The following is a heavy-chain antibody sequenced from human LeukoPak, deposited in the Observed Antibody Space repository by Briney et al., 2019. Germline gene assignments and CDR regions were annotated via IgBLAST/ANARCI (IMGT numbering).Heavy chain of an antibody. Sequence: GGSLRLSCAASGFTFNNYWMSWVRQAPGKGLEWVANIKQDGSVKCYVDSVKGRFTISRDNAKNSLYLQMNSLRAEDTAVYYCARIGYSSSSNDYWGQGTLVIVSS. D-gene: IGHD6-6*01. J-gene: IGHJ4*02. CDR3: ARIGYSSSSNDY. CDR1: GFTFNNYW. V-gene: IGHV3-7*01. CDR2: IKQDGSVK.